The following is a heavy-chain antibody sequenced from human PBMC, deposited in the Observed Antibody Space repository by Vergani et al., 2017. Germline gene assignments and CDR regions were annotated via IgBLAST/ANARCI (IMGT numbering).Heavy chain of an antibody. CDR1: GFTFSSYG. J-gene: IGHJ4*02. CDR2: ISYDGSNK. Sequence: HVQLVESGGGVVQPGRSLRLSCAASGFTFSSYGMHWVRQAPGKGLEWVAVISYDGSNKYYADSVKGRFTISRDNSKNTLYLQMNSLRAEDTAVYYCAKDRSIAAAAGLDYWGQGTLVTVSS. V-gene: IGHV3-30*18. D-gene: IGHD6-13*01. CDR3: AKDRSIAAAAGLDY.